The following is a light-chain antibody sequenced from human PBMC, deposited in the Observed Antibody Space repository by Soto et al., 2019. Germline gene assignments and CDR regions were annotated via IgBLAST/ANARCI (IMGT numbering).Light chain of an antibody. CDR2: EVS. J-gene: IGLJ1*01. CDR1: SSDVGGYNY. V-gene: IGLV2-14*01. Sequence: QSVLTQPASVSGSPGQSITISCTGTSSDVGGYNYVSWYQQHPGKASKLMIYEVSNRPSGVSNRFSGSKSGNPASLTMSGLHAEDEANYYCSAYTSISSPVFVTGTMIIVL. CDR3: SAYTSISSPV.